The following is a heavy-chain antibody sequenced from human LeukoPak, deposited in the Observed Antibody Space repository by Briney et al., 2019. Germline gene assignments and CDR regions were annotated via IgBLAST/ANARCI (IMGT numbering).Heavy chain of an antibody. J-gene: IGHJ4*02. CDR1: GYTFTSYG. CDR3: ARKKIEVVTTYDY. CDR2: FNPHTGGT. Sequence: ASVTVSCKASGYTFTSYGISWVRQAPGQGLEWMGWFNPHTGGTTYAEKFQGRVTMTRDTSISTDYMELSGLRSDDTAVYYCARKKIEVVTTYDYWGQGTLVTVSS. V-gene: IGHV1-2*02. D-gene: IGHD4-11*01.